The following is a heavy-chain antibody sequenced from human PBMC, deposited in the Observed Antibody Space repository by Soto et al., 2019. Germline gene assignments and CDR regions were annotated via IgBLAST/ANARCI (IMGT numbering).Heavy chain of an antibody. V-gene: IGHV1-8*01. J-gene: IGHJ5*02. Sequence: QVQLVQSGAEVKKPGASVKVSCKASGYSFSTYDINWVRQAAGQGLEWMGWVNPKSGNTDYPQRFRGRVTMTSNTSISTAYMELSALTPEDTAVYYCARPYCDSTSCYTDWFDPWGQGTLVTVSS. CDR3: ARPYCDSTSCYTDWFDP. CDR2: VNPKSGNT. CDR1: GYSFSTYD. D-gene: IGHD2-2*02.